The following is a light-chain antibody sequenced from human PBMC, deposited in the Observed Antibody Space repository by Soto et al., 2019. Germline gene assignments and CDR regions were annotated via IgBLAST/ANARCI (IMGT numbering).Light chain of an antibody. V-gene: IGKV3-20*01. CDR1: QSVSSSY. Sequence: EIVLTQSPGTLSLSPGERATLSCRASQSVSSSYLAWYQQKPGQAPRLLIYGASSRATGIPDRFSGSGSRTDLTLTISRLEPEDFAVDYCQQYGSSPKYTFGRWTKLEIK. J-gene: IGKJ2*01. CDR2: GAS. CDR3: QQYGSSPKYT.